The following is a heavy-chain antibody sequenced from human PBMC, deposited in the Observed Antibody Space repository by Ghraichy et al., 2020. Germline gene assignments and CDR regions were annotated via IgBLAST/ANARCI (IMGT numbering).Heavy chain of an antibody. V-gene: IGHV4-34*01. CDR1: GGSFRGYY. Sequence: SETLSLTCGGYGGSFRGYYWSWIRQPPGKGLEWIGEINHSVSTNYNPSLKSRVTISIDTSKNQFFLKMNSVTAADTAVYYCARDSRYYYFNGMDVWGQGTTVTVSS. CDR2: INHSVST. J-gene: IGHJ6*01. CDR3: ARDSRYYYFNGMDV.